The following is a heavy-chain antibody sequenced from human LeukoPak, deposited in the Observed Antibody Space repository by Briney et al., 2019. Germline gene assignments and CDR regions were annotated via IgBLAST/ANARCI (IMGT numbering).Heavy chain of an antibody. D-gene: IGHD3-10*01. CDR1: GFTFSSYA. CDR3: AKTSITMVRGPYYFDY. J-gene: IGHJ4*02. CDR2: ISGSGGST. V-gene: IGHV3-23*01. Sequence: GGSLRLSCAASGFTFSSYAKSWVRQAPGKGLEWVSAISGSGGSTYYADSVEGRFTISRDNSKNTLYLQMNSLRAEDTAVYYCAKTSITMVRGPYYFDYWGQGTLVTVSS.